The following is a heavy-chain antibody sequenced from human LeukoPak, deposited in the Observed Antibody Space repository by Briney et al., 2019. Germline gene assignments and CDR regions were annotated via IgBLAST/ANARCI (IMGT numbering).Heavy chain of an antibody. V-gene: IGHV3-23*01. CDR1: GFTFSSYA. CDR3: AKAFITGTTFRYYFDY. CDR2: ISGSGGST. D-gene: IGHD1-7*01. J-gene: IGHJ4*02. Sequence: GGSLRLSCAASGFTFSSYAMSWVRQAPGKGLEWVSAISGSGGSTYYADSVKGRFTISRDNSKNTLYLQMNSLRAEDTAVYYCAKAFITGTTFRYYFDYWGQGTLVTVSS.